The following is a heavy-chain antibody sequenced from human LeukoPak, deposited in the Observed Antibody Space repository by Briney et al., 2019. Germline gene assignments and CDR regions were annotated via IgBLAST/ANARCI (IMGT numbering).Heavy chain of an antibody. CDR3: ARVTTTQYSSSWYDIGAFDI. V-gene: IGHV3-7*01. Sequence: PGGSLRLSCAASGFTFSSYWMSWVRQAPGKGLEWVANIKRDGSEKYYVDSVKGRFTISRDNAKNSLYLQMNSLRAEDTAVYYCARVTTTQYSSSWYDIGAFDIWGQGTMVTVSS. J-gene: IGHJ3*02. D-gene: IGHD6-13*01. CDR2: IKRDGSEK. CDR1: GFTFSSYW.